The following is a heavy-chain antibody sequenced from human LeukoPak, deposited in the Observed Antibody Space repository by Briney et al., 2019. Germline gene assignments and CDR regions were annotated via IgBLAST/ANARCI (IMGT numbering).Heavy chain of an antibody. V-gene: IGHV4-38-2*02. CDR3: ARGKSRGSHIDY. D-gene: IGHD1-26*01. CDR1: GYSISSDYY. J-gene: IGHJ4*02. CDR2: IYHSGST. Sequence: SETLSLTCTVSGYSISSDYYWGWIRQPPGKGLEWIGSIYHSGSTYYKPSLKSRVTISVDTAKNQFSLRLRSVTAADTAVYYCARGKSRGSHIDYWGQGTLVTVSS.